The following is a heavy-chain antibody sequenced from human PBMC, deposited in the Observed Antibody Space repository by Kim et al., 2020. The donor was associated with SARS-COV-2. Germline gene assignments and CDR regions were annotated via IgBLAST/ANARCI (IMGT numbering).Heavy chain of an antibody. V-gene: IGHV3-23*01. CDR2: ISGSGGST. D-gene: IGHD5-12*01. CDR1: GFTFSSYA. J-gene: IGHJ3*02. CDR3: AKDWRESGGYDYGFVI. Sequence: GGSLRLSCAASGFTFSSYAMSWVRQAPGKGLEWVSAISGSGGSTYYADSVKGRFTISRDNSKNTLYLQMNSLRLEDTAVYYCAKDWRESGGYDYGFVIWGQGTMVTVSS.